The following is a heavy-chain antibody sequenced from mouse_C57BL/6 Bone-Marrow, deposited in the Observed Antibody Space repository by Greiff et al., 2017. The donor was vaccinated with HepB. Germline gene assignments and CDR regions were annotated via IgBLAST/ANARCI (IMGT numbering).Heavy chain of an antibody. V-gene: IGHV1-69*01. J-gene: IGHJ2*01. D-gene: IGHD6-1*01. Sequence: QVQLQQPGAELVMPGASVKLSCKASGYTFTSYWMHWVKQRPGQGLEWIGEIDPSDSYTNYNQKFKGKSTLTVDKASSTAYMQLSSLTSEDSAVYYCARSLYYFGYWGQGTTLTVSS. CDR1: GYTFTSYW. CDR3: ARSLYYFGY. CDR2: IDPSDSYT.